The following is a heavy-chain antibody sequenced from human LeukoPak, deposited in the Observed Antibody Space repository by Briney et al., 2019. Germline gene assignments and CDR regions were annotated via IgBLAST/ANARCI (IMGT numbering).Heavy chain of an antibody. CDR1: GGSISSSSYY. CDR2: IYYSGST. D-gene: IGHD3-9*01. J-gene: IGHJ5*02. V-gene: IGHV4-31*03. CDR3: SRAQTYYDILTGYYNNWFDP. Sequence: SETLSLTCTVSGGSISSSSYYWGWIRQHPGKGLGWIGYIYYSGSTYYNPSLKSRVTISVDTSKNQFSLKLSSVTAADTAVYYCSRAQTYYDILTGYYNNWFDPWGQGTLVTVPS.